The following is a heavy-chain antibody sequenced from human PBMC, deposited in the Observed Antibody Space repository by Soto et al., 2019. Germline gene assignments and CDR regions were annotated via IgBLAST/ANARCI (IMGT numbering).Heavy chain of an antibody. J-gene: IGHJ6*02. CDR3: ASSSSSHTLYYCYGMDV. Sequence: GESRKISCKGSGYSFTSYWIGWVRQMPGKGLEWMGLLYPGDSDTRYSRSFQGQVTISADKSISTAYLQWSSLKASHTAMYYCASSSSSHTLYYCYGMDVWSQGTTVTVSS. D-gene: IGHD6-6*01. V-gene: IGHV5-51*01. CDR2: LYPGDSDT. CDR1: GYSFTSYW.